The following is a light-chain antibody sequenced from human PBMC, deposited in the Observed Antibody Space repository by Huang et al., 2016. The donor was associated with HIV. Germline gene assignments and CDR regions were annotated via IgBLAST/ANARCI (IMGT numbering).Light chain of an antibody. V-gene: IGKV1-9*01. CDR2: AAS. Sequence: IQLTQSPSSLSASVGDRVTITCRASQGLGRYVVWYQQKPGKAPELLSYAASTLQRGVPSRFSGSGSGTDFTLTIGSLQPEDFATYYCQQLKTYPITFGPGTQVDIK. J-gene: IGKJ3*01. CDR3: QQLKTYPIT. CDR1: QGLGRY.